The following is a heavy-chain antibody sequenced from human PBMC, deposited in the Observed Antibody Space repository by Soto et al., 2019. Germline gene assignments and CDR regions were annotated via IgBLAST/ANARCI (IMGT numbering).Heavy chain of an antibody. V-gene: IGHV3-33*01. D-gene: IGHD4-17*01. J-gene: IGHJ3*01. Sequence: QVHLVESGGGVVQPGTSLRLSCEASGFTFSGFGMHWVRQTPGKGLEWVAVIWYDGSKEYFADCVKGRFTISRDNSKNALYLKMNSLRAEDSAIYYCASGRGGSYGGNSAHYDVWGQGTLVTVSS. CDR1: GFTFSGFG. CDR2: IWYDGSKE. CDR3: ASGRGGSYGGNSAHYDV.